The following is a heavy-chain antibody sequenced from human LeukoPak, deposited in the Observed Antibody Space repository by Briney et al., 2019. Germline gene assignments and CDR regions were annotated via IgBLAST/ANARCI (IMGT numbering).Heavy chain of an antibody. V-gene: IGHV3-48*03. Sequence: GRSLRLSCAASGFTFYWVRQAPGKGLEWVSYIGSSGSTVYYADSVKGRFTISRDNAKNSLYLQMNSLRAEDTAVYYCAGQSRLGYCSGGSCYSQPFDPWGQGTLVTVSS. CDR2: IGSSGSTV. CDR1: GFTF. J-gene: IGHJ5*02. D-gene: IGHD2-15*01. CDR3: AGQSRLGYCSGGSCYSQPFDP.